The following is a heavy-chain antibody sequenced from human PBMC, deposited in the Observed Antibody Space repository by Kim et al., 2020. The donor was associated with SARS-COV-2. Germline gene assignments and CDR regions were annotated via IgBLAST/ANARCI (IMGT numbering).Heavy chain of an antibody. D-gene: IGHD3-10*01. CDR2: IYTSGST. CDR1: GGSISSYY. V-gene: IGHV4-4*07. Sequence: SETLSLTCTVSGGSISSYYWSWIRQPAGKGLEWIGRIYTSGSTNYNPSLKSRVTMSVDTSKNQFSLKLSSVTAADTAVYYCARGLWFGELWVHHWFDPWGQGTLVTVSS. J-gene: IGHJ5*02. CDR3: ARGLWFGELWVHHWFDP.